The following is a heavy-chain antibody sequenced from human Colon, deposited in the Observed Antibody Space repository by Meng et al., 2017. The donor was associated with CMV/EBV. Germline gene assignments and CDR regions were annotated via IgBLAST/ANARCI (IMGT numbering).Heavy chain of an antibody. J-gene: IGHJ4*02. CDR3: ATLGLKWVGLVDY. D-gene: IGHD4/OR15-4a*01. V-gene: IGHV3-66*01. Sequence: EVHLVESGGGLVQPGGSLILSCAASELTVSNTYMSWVRQSPGRGLEWVSVLFSGGSTYYADSVKDRFTISRDNSKNTLYLQMNSLRAEDTALYYCATLGLKWVGLVDYWGLGPLVTVYS. CDR1: ELTVSNTY. CDR2: LFSGGST.